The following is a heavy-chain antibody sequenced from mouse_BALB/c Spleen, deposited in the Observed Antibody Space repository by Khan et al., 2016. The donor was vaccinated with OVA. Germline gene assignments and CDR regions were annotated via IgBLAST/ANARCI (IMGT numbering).Heavy chain of an antibody. J-gene: IGHJ2*01. CDR3: ASTGGIYDGPFAY. CDR2: VSSGGSFT. CDR1: GFTFYNYA. V-gene: IGHV5-9-1*01. Sequence: EVELVESGGGLVKPGGSLKLSCAASGFTFYNYAMSWVRQTPEKRLEWVATVSSGGSFTYYPDRVQGRFTISRDTAKNTPYLQMISLRSTDTAIYYCASTGGIYDGPFAYWGQGTTLTVSS. D-gene: IGHD2-3*01.